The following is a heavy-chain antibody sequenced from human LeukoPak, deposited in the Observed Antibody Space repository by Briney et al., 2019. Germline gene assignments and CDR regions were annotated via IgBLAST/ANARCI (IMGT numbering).Heavy chain of an antibody. CDR3: ARVRATGAFDI. CDR1: GGSISSYY. D-gene: IGHD5-12*01. Sequence: PSETLSLTCSVSGGSISSYYWSWIRQPPGKGLEWVGEINHSGSTNYNPSLKSRVTISVDTSKNQFSLKLSSVTAADTAVYYCARVRATGAFDIWGQGTMVTVSS. J-gene: IGHJ3*02. V-gene: IGHV4-34*01. CDR2: INHSGST.